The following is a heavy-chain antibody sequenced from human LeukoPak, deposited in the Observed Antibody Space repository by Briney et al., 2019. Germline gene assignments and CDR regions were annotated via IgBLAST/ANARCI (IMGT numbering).Heavy chain of an antibody. J-gene: IGHJ5*02. CDR1: GGTFSSYA. Sequence: GASVKVSCKSSGGTFSSYAISWVRQAPGQGLEWMGGIIPIFGTANYAQKFQGRVTITADESTSTAYMELSSLRSEDTAVYYCASLTDIVVVDWFDPWGQGTLVTVSS. D-gene: IGHD2-2*01. CDR2: IIPIFGTA. V-gene: IGHV1-69*13. CDR3: ASLTDIVVVDWFDP.